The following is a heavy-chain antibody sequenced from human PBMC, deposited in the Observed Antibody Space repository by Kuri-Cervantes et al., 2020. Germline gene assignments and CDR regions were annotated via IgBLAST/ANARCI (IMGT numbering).Heavy chain of an antibody. Sequence: ASVKVSCKASGGTFSSYAISWVRQAPGQGLEWIGIINPSNGDTRYAQKFQGRVTMTTDTSTSTAYMELRSLRSDDTAVYYCAREGRGGNYYMDVWGKGTTVTVSS. CDR1: GGTFSSYA. V-gene: IGHV1-18*01. CDR2: INPSNGDT. CDR3: AREGRGGNYYMDV. J-gene: IGHJ6*03.